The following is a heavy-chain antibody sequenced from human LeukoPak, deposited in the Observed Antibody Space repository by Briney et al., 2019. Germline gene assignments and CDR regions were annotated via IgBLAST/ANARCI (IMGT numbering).Heavy chain of an antibody. CDR2: ISYDGSNK. D-gene: IGHD3-22*01. Sequence: GRSLRLSCAASGFTFSSYGMHWVRQAPGKGLEWVAVISYDGSNKYYADSVKGRFTISRDNSKNTLYLQMNSLRAEDTAVYYCAKVQDYYDSSGRGDYFDYWGQGTLVTVSS. V-gene: IGHV3-30*18. J-gene: IGHJ4*02. CDR3: AKVQDYYDSSGRGDYFDY. CDR1: GFTFSSYG.